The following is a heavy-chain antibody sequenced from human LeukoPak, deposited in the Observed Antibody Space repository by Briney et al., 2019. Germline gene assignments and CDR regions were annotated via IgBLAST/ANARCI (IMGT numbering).Heavy chain of an antibody. CDR1: GVSISSSNSY. CDR3: ASSYYDILTPDY. Sequence: PSETLSFTCTVSGVSISSSNSYWGWIRQPPGKGLEWIGSIYYSGSTYYNPSLKSRVTISVDTSKNQFSLKLSSVTAADTAVYYCASSYYDILTPDYWGQGTLVTVSS. J-gene: IGHJ4*02. CDR2: IYYSGST. V-gene: IGHV4-39*07. D-gene: IGHD3-9*01.